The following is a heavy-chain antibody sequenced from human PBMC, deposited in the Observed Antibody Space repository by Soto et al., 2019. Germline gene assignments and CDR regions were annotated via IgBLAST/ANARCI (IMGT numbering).Heavy chain of an antibody. Sequence: PXGSLRLTCAAYGGTFSSYGKNWVRQAPGRGLEWVSYLSGSVRGSGTTIYYADSVKRRFTVSRHNAKKSLHLQMNSLRAEDTAVYYCTRAPRYGDYGNSSYYGMDVWGQGTTVPV. J-gene: IGHJ6*02. CDR1: GGTFSSYG. D-gene: IGHD4-17*01. V-gene: IGHV3-48*03. CDR3: TRAPRYGDYGNSSYYGMDV. CDR2: LSGSVRGSGTTI.